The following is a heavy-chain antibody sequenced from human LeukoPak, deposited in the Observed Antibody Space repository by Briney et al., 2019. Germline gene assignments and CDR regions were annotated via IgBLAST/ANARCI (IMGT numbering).Heavy chain of an antibody. CDR1: GYTFTSYY. V-gene: IGHV1-46*01. J-gene: IGHJ5*02. CDR3: ALSPITMVRGVVNWFDP. Sequence: ASVKVSCKASGYTFTSYYMHWVRQAPGQGLEWMGIINPSGGSTSYAQKFQGRVTMTRDTSMSTVYMELSSLRSEDTAVYYCALSPITMVRGVVNWFDPWGQGTLVTVSS. D-gene: IGHD3-10*01. CDR2: INPSGGST.